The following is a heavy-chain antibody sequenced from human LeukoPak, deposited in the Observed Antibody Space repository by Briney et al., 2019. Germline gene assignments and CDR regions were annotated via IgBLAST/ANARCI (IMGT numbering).Heavy chain of an antibody. CDR1: GNTFTTYG. V-gene: IGHV1-18*01. J-gene: IGHJ5*02. Sequence: ASVKVSCKASGNTFTTYGISWVRQAPGQVLKRMGWISTYSGNTNLAQKLQGRVTMTTDTSTSTAYMELRSLRSDDTAVYYCARLWFGENWFDPWGQGTLVTVSS. CDR3: ARLWFGENWFDP. D-gene: IGHD3-10*01. CDR2: ISTYSGNT.